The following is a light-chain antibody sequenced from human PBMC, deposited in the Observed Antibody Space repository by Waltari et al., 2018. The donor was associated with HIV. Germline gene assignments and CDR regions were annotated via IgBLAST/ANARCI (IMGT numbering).Light chain of an antibody. CDR1: SLDLGVFNY. Sequence: ALPQPRPVSGSPGQSSPLPCTGPSLDLGVFNYASWYQQHPGKAPKLMIYDVSKRPSGVPARFSGSKSGNTASLTISGLQAEDEADYYCCSYAGSYTLVFGGGTKLTVL. CDR2: DVS. CDR3: CSYAGSYTLV. J-gene: IGLJ2*01. V-gene: IGLV2-11*01.